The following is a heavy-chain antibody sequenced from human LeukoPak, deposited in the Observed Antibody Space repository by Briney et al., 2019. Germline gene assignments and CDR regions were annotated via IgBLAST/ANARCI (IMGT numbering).Heavy chain of an antibody. D-gene: IGHD4-17*01. J-gene: IGHJ5*02. CDR3: PRAKYGDYAWFDP. V-gene: IGHV3-21*01. CDR2: ISSSSSYI. CDR1: GFTCSSYS. Sequence: PGGSLRLSCAAPGFTCSSYSMNWVRQAPGKGLEWVSSISSSSSYIYYADSVKGRFTISRDNAKNSLYLQMNSLRAEDTAVYYCPRAKYGDYAWFDPWGQGTLVTVSS.